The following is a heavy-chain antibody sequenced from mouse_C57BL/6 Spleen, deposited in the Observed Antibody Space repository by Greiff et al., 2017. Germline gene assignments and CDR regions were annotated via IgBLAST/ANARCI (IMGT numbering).Heavy chain of an antibody. V-gene: IGHV1-55*01. CDR3: ISVHYGSTRYYAMDY. CDR1: GFTITSYW. J-gene: IGHJ4*01. D-gene: IGHD1-1*01. Sequence: QVQLQQPGAELVKPGASVKMSCTASGFTITSYWITWVKQRPGQGLEWIGDIYPGGGSTKYNEKFKGKATLTVDTSSSTAYMQLSSLPSEDSAVYYGISVHYGSTRYYAMDYWGQGTSVTVSS. CDR2: IYPGGGST.